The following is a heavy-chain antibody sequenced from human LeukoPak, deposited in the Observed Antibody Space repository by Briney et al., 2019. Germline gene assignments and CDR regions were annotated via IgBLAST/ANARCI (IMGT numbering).Heavy chain of an antibody. CDR2: ISGSVGST. J-gene: IGHJ4*02. V-gene: IGHV3-23*01. CDR3: AKSLLPAWIQLWSDY. D-gene: IGHD5-18*01. CDR1: GFTFSSYA. Sequence: PGGSLRLSCAASGFTFSSYAMSWVRQAPGKGLEWVSAISGSVGSTYYADSVKGRFTISRDNSKNTLYLQMNSLRAEDTAVYYCAKSLLPAWIQLWSDYWGQGTLVTVPS.